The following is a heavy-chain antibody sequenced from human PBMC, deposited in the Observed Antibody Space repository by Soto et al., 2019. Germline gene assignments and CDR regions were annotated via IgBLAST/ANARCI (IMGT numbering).Heavy chain of an antibody. V-gene: IGHV4-4*02. Sequence: QVQLQESGPGLVKPSGTLSLTCAVSGGSFTSNNWWTWVRQPPGQGLEWIGEIYRTGSTNYNPSLKSRVTISLDKSENQFSLNVTSLTAAHTAVYYCASRDPGTSVDYWGQGTLVTVSS. CDR1: GGSFTSNNW. J-gene: IGHJ4*02. D-gene: IGHD1-7*01. CDR3: ASRDPGTSVDY. CDR2: IYRTGST.